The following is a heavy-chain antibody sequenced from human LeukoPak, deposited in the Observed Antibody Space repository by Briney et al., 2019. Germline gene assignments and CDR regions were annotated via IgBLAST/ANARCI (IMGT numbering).Heavy chain of an antibody. V-gene: IGHV4-4*07. J-gene: IGHJ4*02. CDR1: GGSFSSYY. CDR2: IYTSGST. CDR3: ARGGYYDSSGYWPFGY. Sequence: SETLSLTCTVSGGSFSSYYWSWIRQPAGKGLEWIGRIYTSGSTNYNPSLKSRVTISVDKSKNQFSLKLSSVTAADTAVYYCARGGYYDSSGYWPFGYWGQGTLVTVSS. D-gene: IGHD3-22*01.